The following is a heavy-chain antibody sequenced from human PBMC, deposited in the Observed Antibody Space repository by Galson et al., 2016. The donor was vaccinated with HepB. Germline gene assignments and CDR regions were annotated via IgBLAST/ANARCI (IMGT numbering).Heavy chain of an antibody. CDR3: AKDFTMIVVPYYYYSMDV. V-gene: IGHV3-21*01. Sequence: SLRLSCAASGFTFSTYNMNWVRQAPGKGLEWVSSISRGSGYIYYADSVKGRFTISRDNAKSSLYLQMNSLRAEDTAVYYCAKDFTMIVVPYYYYSMDVWGQGTTVTVSS. CDR1: GFTFSTYN. D-gene: IGHD3-22*01. CDR2: ISRGSGYI. J-gene: IGHJ6*02.